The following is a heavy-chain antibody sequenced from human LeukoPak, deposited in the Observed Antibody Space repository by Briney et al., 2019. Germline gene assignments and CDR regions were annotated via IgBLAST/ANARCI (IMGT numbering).Heavy chain of an antibody. CDR3: ARGYSGSYRTDY. CDR1: GGTPSRHA. D-gene: IGHD1-26*01. CDR2: IIPIFGTA. Sequence: AASVKVSCKASGGTPSRHAISWVRQAPGQGLEWMGGIIPIFGTAKYAQKFQGRVTITADESTSTAYMELSRLRSDDTAVYYCARGYSGSYRTDYWGQGTLVTVSS. J-gene: IGHJ4*02. V-gene: IGHV1-69*13.